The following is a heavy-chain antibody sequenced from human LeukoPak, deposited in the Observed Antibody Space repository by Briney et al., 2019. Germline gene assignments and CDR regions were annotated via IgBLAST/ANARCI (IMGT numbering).Heavy chain of an antibody. CDR3: AREKGRVGATNFDY. Sequence: ASLKVSCKASGYTFTSYGTSWVRQAPGQGLEWIGWISAYNGNTNYAQKLQGRVTMTTDTSTSTAYMELRSLRSDDTAVYYCAREKGRVGATNFDYWGQGTLVTVSS. D-gene: IGHD1-26*01. V-gene: IGHV1-18*01. J-gene: IGHJ4*02. CDR2: ISAYNGNT. CDR1: GYTFTSYG.